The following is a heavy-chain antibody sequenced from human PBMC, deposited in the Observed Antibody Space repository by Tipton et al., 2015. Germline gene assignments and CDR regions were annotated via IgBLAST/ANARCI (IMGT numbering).Heavy chain of an antibody. Sequence: QLGQSGAEVKKPGESLKISCEGSGYSFTSYWIGWVRQMRGEGLERMGIIYPGDSDTRYSPSFQGQVTISADKSISTAYLQWSSLKASDTAMYYCARDYDSSGYYYVYWGQGTLVTVSS. J-gene: IGHJ4*02. CDR1: GYSFTSYW. D-gene: IGHD3-22*01. CDR2: IYPGDSDT. CDR3: ARDYDSSGYYYVY. V-gene: IGHV5-51*01.